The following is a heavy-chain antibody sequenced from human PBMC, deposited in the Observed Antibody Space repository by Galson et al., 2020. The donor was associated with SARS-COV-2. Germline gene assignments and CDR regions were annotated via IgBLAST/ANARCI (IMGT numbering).Heavy chain of an antibody. D-gene: IGHD3-9*01. CDR1: GGAISSSSYY. CDR3: ARSPGGPRYFDWFGY. CDR2: IYYSGST. Sequence: SETLSLTGTVSGGAISSSSYYWGWIRQPPGKGLEWIGSIYYSGSTYYNPSLKSRVTISVDTSKNQFSLKLSSVTAADTAVYYCARSPGGPRYFDWFGYWGQGTLVTVSS. V-gene: IGHV4-39*01. J-gene: IGHJ5*01.